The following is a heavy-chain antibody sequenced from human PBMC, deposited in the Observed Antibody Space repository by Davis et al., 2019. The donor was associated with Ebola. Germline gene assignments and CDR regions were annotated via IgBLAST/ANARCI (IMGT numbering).Heavy chain of an antibody. D-gene: IGHD3-10*01. V-gene: IGHV3-23*01. CDR1: GFTFSSYA. CDR3: AKADYYGSGSYYPNYYYGMDV. J-gene: IGHJ6*02. CDR2: ISGSGGST. Sequence: GGSLRLSCAASGFTFSSYAMSWVRQAPGKGLEWVSAISGSGGSTYYADSVKGRFTISTDNSKNTMYLQKNSLRAEDTAVYYCAKADYYGSGSYYPNYYYGMDVWGQGTTVTVSS.